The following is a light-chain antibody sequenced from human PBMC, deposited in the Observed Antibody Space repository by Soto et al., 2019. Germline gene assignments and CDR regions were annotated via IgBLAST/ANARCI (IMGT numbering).Light chain of an antibody. J-gene: IGKJ5*01. Sequence: EIVLTQSPATSSLPQGERATLSCRASQSVTNDYLAWYQHKPGQAPRLLIYGASSGATDIPDRFSGSGSGTDFTLTISRLEPEDFAVYYCQQYGSSPXTFGPGTRLEIK. CDR3: QQYGSSPXT. V-gene: IGKV3-20*01. CDR2: GAS. CDR1: QSVTNDY.